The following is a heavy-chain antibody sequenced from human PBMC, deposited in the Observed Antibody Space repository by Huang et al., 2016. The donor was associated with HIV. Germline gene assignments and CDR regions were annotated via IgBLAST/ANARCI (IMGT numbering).Heavy chain of an antibody. CDR1: GGTITNHY. Sequence: QVQLQESGPGLVKPSETLSLTCIVSGGTITNHYWSWIRQAPGKGLNWIGSIYYSGSTNYNPSRKSRVTMLVDRSKNQFSLKMSSVTAADTAVYYCARLGYCGGDCYSGPFDHWGQGIQVTVSS. V-gene: IGHV4-59*11. J-gene: IGHJ4*02. CDR2: IYYSGST. D-gene: IGHD2-21*02. CDR3: ARLGYCGGDCYSGPFDH.